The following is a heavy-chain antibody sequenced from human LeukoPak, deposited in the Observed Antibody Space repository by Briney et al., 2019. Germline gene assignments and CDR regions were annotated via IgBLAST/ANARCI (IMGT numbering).Heavy chain of an antibody. CDR3: ASKRGSGYPFDY. J-gene: IGHJ4*02. Sequence: SETLSLTCTVSGGSISSGGYYWSWIRQHPGQGLEWIGYIYYSGSTYYNPSLKSRVTISVDTSKKQFSLKLSSVTAADTAVYYCASKRGSGYPFDYWGQGTLVTVSS. CDR2: IYYSGST. V-gene: IGHV4-31*03. D-gene: IGHD3-22*01. CDR1: GGSISSGGYY.